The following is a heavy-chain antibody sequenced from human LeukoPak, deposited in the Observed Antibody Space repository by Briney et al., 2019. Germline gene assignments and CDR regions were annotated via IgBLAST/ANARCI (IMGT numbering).Heavy chain of an antibody. V-gene: IGHV1-8*01. Sequence: GASVEVSCKASGYTFTSYDIIWVRQATGQGLEWMGWMNPNSGNTGYAQKFQGRVTMTRNTSISTAYMELSSLRSEDTAVYYCARGRGHILGYCSSTSCYRPDYYYYMDVWGKGTTVTVSS. CDR2: MNPNSGNT. CDR1: GYTFTSYD. CDR3: ARGRGHILGYCSSTSCYRPDYYYYMDV. D-gene: IGHD2-2*01. J-gene: IGHJ6*03.